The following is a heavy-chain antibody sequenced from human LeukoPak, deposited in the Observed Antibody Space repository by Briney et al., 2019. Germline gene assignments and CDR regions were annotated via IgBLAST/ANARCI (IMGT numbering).Heavy chain of an antibody. CDR2: IYYSGST. V-gene: IGHV4-59*01. D-gene: IGHD4-23*01. CDR1: GGSISSYY. J-gene: IGHJ6*02. Sequence: PSETLSLTCTVSGGSISSYYWSWIRQPPGKGLEWIGYIYYSGSTNYNPSLKSRVTISVDTSKNQFSLKLSSVTAADTAVYYCARDSTKYGGATYGNGMDVWGQGTTVTVSS. CDR3: ARDSTKYGGATYGNGMDV.